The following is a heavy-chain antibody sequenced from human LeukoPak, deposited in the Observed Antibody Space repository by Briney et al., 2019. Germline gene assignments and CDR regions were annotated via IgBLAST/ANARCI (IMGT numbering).Heavy chain of an antibody. CDR1: GFTFSSYA. V-gene: IGHV3-23*01. CDR2: ISGSGGST. CDR3: ATADYYYDSSRTPTDY. D-gene: IGHD3-22*01. J-gene: IGHJ4*02. Sequence: GGSLRLSCAASGFTFSSYAMSWVRQAPGKGLEWVSAISGSGGSTYYADSVKGRFTISRDNSKNTLYLQMNSLRAEDTAVHYCATADYYYDSSRTPTDYWGQGTLVTVSS.